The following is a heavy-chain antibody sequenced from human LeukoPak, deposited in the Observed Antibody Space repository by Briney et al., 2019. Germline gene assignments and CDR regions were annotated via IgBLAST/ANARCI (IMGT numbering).Heavy chain of an antibody. CDR1: GYTFTGYY. D-gene: IGHD5-12*01. CDR2: INPNSGGT. J-gene: IGHJ5*02. V-gene: IGHV1-2*02. Sequence: GASVKVSCKASGYTFTGYYMHWVRQAPGQGLEWMGWINPNSGGTNYAQKFQGRVTMTRNTSISTAYMELSSLRSEDTAVYYCARGYVDIVATSPTGGYWFDPWGQGTLVTVSS. CDR3: ARGYVDIVATSPTGGYWFDP.